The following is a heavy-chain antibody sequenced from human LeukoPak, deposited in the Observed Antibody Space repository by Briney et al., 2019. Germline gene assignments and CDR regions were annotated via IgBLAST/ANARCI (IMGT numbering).Heavy chain of an antibody. D-gene: IGHD2-2*01. J-gene: IGHJ5*02. Sequence: SETLSLTCVVYGGSFSGHYWTWIRQSPGKGLEWIGQINHSGSTNYNSSLKSRVTMSVDTSKNQFSLKLSSVTAADTAVYYCASLIVGDIVVVPGGGPKNWFDPWGQGTLVTVSS. CDR1: GGSFSGHY. CDR3: ASLIVGDIVVVPGGGPKNWFDP. V-gene: IGHV4-34*01. CDR2: INHSGST.